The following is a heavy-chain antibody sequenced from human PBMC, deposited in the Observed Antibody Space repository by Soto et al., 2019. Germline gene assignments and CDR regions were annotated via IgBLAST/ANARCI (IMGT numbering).Heavy chain of an antibody. CDR1: GYAFTTYG. J-gene: IGHJ4*02. CDR3: ARGRDGDY. V-gene: IGHV1-18*01. CDR2: ISAHNGNT. D-gene: IGHD6-6*01. Sequence: QVHLVQSGAEVKKPGASVKVSCKGSGYAFTTYGITWVRQAPGQGLEWMGWISAHNGNTNYAQKLQGRVTVTRDTSTSTAYMELRSLRPDETAVNYCARGRDGDYWGQGAGVTVSS.